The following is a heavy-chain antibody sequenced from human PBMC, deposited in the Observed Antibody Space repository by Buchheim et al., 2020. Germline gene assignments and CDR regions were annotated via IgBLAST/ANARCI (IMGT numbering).Heavy chain of an antibody. V-gene: IGHV4-31*03. CDR3: ARAKSYYYDFWSGYPLDFDY. D-gene: IGHD3-3*01. Sequence: QVQLQESGPGLVKPSQTLSLTCTASGGSISSGGYYWSWIRQHPGKGLEWIGYIYYSGSTYYNPSLKSRVTISVDTSKNQFSLKLSSVTAADTAVYYCARAKSYYYDFWSGYPLDFDYWGQGTL. J-gene: IGHJ4*02. CDR2: IYYSGST. CDR1: GGSISSGGYY.